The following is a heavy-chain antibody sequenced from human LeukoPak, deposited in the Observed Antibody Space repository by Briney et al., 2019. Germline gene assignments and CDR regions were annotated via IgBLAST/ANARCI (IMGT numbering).Heavy chain of an antibody. Sequence: GESLKISCKGSGYSFTSYWIGWVRQKPGKGLGWMGIIYPGDSDTRYSPSFQGQVTISGDKSISTAYLQWSSLKASDTAMYYCARASYDRSGYYLVSFFDYWGQGTLVTVSS. J-gene: IGHJ4*02. V-gene: IGHV5-51*01. CDR2: IYPGDSDT. D-gene: IGHD3-22*01. CDR3: ARASYDRSGYYLVSFFDY. CDR1: GYSFTSYW.